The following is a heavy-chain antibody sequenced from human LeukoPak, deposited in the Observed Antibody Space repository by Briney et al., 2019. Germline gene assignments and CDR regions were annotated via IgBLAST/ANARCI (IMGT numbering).Heavy chain of an antibody. CDR3: ARGDRYSSSSLDY. J-gene: IGHJ4*02. CDR1: GGTFSSYA. Sequence: ASVKVSCKASGGTFSSYAISWVRQAPGQGLEWVGRIIPILGIANYAQKFQGRVTITADKSTSTAYMELSSLRSEDTAVYYCARGDRYSSSSLDYWGQGTLVTVSS. V-gene: IGHV1-69*04. D-gene: IGHD6-6*01. CDR2: IIPILGIA.